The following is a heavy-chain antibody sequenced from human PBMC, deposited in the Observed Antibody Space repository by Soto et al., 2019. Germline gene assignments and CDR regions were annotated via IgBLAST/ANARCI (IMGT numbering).Heavy chain of an antibody. CDR1: GFRFTSYA. D-gene: IGHD3-16*01. V-gene: IGHV1-18*01. CDR3: ERDFTGWPPDGVDS. J-gene: IGHJ4*02. Sequence: QVHLVQSGAEVKKPGASVKVSCKASGFRFTSYAITWVRQAPGQGLEWMGWISAHNGNTKYAQNLQGRVTMSTDTSTSTAYMELRSLTSDDTAVYYCERDFTGWPPDGVDSWGQGTLVTVSS. CDR2: ISAHNGNT.